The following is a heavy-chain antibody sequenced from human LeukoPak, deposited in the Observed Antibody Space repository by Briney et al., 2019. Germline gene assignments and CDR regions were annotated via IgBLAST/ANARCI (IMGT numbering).Heavy chain of an antibody. Sequence: GGSLRLSCAASGFTFSDYYMSWIRQAPGKGLEWVSYISSSSSYTNYADSVKGRFTISRDNAKNSLYLQMHSLRAEDTAVYYCARGGGSGSGWFFDYWGQGTLVTVSS. V-gene: IGHV3-11*06. D-gene: IGHD6-19*01. CDR1: GFTFSDYY. J-gene: IGHJ4*02. CDR2: ISSSSSYT. CDR3: ARGGGSGSGWFFDY.